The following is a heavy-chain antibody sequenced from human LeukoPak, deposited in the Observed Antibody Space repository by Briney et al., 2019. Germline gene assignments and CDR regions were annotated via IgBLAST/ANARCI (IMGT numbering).Heavy chain of an antibody. J-gene: IGHJ4*02. CDR1: GFTFSSYV. Sequence: EGSLRLSCAASGFTFSSYVMSWVRQAPGKGLEWVSGISSSGGNTYYADSVKGRFTISRDNSKNTLYLQMNSLRAEDTAVYYCAKGSSPFDYWGQGTLVTVSS. V-gene: IGHV3-23*01. CDR3: AKGSSPFDY. CDR2: ISSSGGNT. D-gene: IGHD6-6*01.